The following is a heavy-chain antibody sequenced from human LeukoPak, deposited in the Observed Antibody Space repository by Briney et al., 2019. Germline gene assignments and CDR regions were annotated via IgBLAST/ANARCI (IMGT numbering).Heavy chain of an antibody. V-gene: IGHV5-51*01. J-gene: IGHJ6*04. CDR2: IYPGDSDT. CDR3: ARQTVYGDYLYYGMDV. Sequence: GESLKTSCKGSGYSFTSYWIGWVRQMPGKGLEWMGIIYPGDSDTRYSPSFQGQVTISADKSISTAYLQWSSLKASDTAMYYCARQTVYGDYLYYGMDVWGKGTTVTVSS. D-gene: IGHD4-17*01. CDR1: GYSFTSYW.